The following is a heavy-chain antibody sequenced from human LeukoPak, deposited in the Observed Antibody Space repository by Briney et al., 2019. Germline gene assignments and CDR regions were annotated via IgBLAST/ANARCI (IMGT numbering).Heavy chain of an antibody. V-gene: IGHV4-31*03. CDR3: ARVSYYDSSGYYTLDY. D-gene: IGHD3-22*01. CDR2: IYYSGST. CDR1: GGSISSGGYY. J-gene: IGHJ4*02. Sequence: SETLSLTCTVSGGSISSGGYYWSWIRQHPGKGLEWIGYIYYSGSTYYNPSLKSRVTISVDTSKNQFSLKLSSVTAADTAVYYCARVSYYDSSGYYTLDYWGQGTLVTVSS.